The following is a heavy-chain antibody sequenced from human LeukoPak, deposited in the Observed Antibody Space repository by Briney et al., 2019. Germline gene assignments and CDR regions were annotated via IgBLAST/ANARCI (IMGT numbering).Heavy chain of an antibody. Sequence: ASVKVSCKASGYTFISYDINWVRQATGQGREWMGWMNPNSGNTGYAQKFQGRVTMTRNTSISTAYMELSSLRSEDTAVYYCARAPQWLVRFAFDIWGQGTMVTVSS. V-gene: IGHV1-8*01. CDR3: ARAPQWLVRFAFDI. J-gene: IGHJ3*02. CDR2: MNPNSGNT. D-gene: IGHD6-19*01. CDR1: GYTFISYD.